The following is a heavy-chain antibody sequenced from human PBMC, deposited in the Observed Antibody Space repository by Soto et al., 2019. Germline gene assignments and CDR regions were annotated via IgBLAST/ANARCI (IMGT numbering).Heavy chain of an antibody. Sequence: QVQLVQSGAEVKKPGSSVKVSCKASGGTFSSYAISWVRQAPGQGLEWMGGIIPIFGTANYAQKFQGRVTITADESTRTAYMELSSLRSEDTAVYYCATSAAAGTWYYYYGMDVWGQGTTVTVSS. V-gene: IGHV1-69*01. CDR3: ATSAAAGTWYYYYGMDV. CDR1: GGTFSSYA. J-gene: IGHJ6*02. CDR2: IIPIFGTA. D-gene: IGHD6-13*01.